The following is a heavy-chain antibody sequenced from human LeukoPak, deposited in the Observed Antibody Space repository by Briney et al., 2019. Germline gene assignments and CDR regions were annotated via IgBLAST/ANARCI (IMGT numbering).Heavy chain of an antibody. J-gene: IGHJ3*01. Sequence: SETLSLTCTVSGGSISSSSYYWGWIRRPPGKGLEWIGEVNHSGSTNYNPSLKSRVTISVDTSKNQFSLKLSSVTAADTAVYYCARALGDLRNAFDVWGQGTMVTVSS. CDR1: GGSISSSSYY. CDR3: ARALGDLRNAFDV. D-gene: IGHD3-16*01. V-gene: IGHV4-39*07. CDR2: VNHSGST.